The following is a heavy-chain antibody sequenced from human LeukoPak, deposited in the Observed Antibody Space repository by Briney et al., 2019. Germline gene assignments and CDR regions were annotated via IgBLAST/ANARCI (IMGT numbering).Heavy chain of an antibody. V-gene: IGHV3-21*01. D-gene: IGHD6-13*01. CDR2: ISSSSSLI. J-gene: IGHJ6*03. Sequence: GGSLRLSCAASGFTFSYYSTNWVRQAPGRGLEWVSCISSSSSLIFYSDSVRGRFTISRDNAKNLLYLHMNSLRVEDTAVYYCAKVDRGDYSSSPVPYYNYYMNVWGKGTTVTVSS. CDR1: GFTFSYYS. CDR3: AKVDRGDYSSSPVPYYNYYMNV.